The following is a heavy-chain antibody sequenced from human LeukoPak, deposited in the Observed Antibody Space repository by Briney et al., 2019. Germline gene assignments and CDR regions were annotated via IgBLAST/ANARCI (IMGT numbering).Heavy chain of an antibody. Sequence: PGGSLRLSCAASGFTFSSSAMSWVRQAPGKGLEWVSTISGSGSGIYYADSVKGRFTVSRDNSKNTLYLQINSLRSDDPAVFYCARGDMDTDYGGQGPLVPVSS. D-gene: IGHD5-18*01. CDR3: ARGDMDTDY. V-gene: IGHV3-23*01. J-gene: IGHJ4*02. CDR1: GFTFSSSA. CDR2: ISGSGSGI.